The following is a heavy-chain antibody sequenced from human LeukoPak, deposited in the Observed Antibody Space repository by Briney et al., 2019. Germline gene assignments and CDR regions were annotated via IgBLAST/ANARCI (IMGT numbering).Heavy chain of an antibody. J-gene: IGHJ4*02. V-gene: IGHV3-21*01. CDR2: ISSSSSYI. CDR3: ARVSVAGIPYFDY. D-gene: IGHD6-19*01. Sequence: PGGSLRLSCAASGFTFSSYSMNWVRQAPGKGLEWVSSISSSSSYIYYADSVKGRFTISRDNAKNSLYVQMNSLRAEDTAVYYCARVSVAGIPYFDYWGQGTLVTVSS. CDR1: GFTFSSYS.